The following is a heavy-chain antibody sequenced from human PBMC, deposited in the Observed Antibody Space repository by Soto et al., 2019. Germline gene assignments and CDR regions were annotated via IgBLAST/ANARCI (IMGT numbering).Heavy chain of an antibody. Sequence: QITLKESGPTLVKPTQTLTLTCTFSGFSLSTSGVGVGWIRQPPGKALEWLALIYWDDDKRYSPSLKSRLTIPKDPSKNQVVLTMTNMDPVDTATYYCAHSPDERLVHWFDPWGQGTLVTVSS. CDR1: GFSLSTSGVG. V-gene: IGHV2-5*02. CDR2: IYWDDDK. D-gene: IGHD6-19*01. J-gene: IGHJ5*02. CDR3: AHSPDERLVHWFDP.